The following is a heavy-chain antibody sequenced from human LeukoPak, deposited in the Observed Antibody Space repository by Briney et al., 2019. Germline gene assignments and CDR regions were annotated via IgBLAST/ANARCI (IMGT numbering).Heavy chain of an antibody. Sequence: GGSLRLSCAASGFIFSNYAMSWVRQAPGKGLEWVSGISGSGGDTYYADSVKGRSPSPETIPRTRCMCKLNSLRAEDTAVYYCARENGDYPYWGQGTLVTVSS. CDR3: ARENGDYPY. CDR1: GFIFSNYA. J-gene: IGHJ4*02. CDR2: ISGSGGDT. V-gene: IGHV3-23*01. D-gene: IGHD4-17*01.